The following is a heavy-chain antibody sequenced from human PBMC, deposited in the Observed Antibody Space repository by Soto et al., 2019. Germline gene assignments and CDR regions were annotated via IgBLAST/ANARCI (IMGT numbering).Heavy chain of an antibody. CDR2: VHHTGNT. CDR3: ARGLEDNSHHYFGHLFDC. Sequence: SETLSLTCTVSGDSIRDSFWSWVRQPPGKGLEWIGLVHHTGNTNYNPSLETRVTMLVDTSANHFSLTLTSVTPADTAIYYCARGLEDNSHHYFGHLFDCWGPGTLVTVSS. V-gene: IGHV4-59*01. J-gene: IGHJ4*02. CDR1: GDSIRDSF. D-gene: IGHD3-22*01.